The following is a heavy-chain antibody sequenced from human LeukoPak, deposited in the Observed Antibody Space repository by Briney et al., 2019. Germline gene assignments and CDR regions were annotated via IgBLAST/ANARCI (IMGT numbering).Heavy chain of an antibody. D-gene: IGHD2-15*01. J-gene: IGHJ4*02. V-gene: IGHV3-9*01. CDR1: GFTFDDYA. CDR2: ISWNSGSI. Sequence: GGSLRLSCAASGFTFDDYAMHWVRQAPGKGLEWVSGISWNSGSIDYADSVKGRFTISRDNAKNSLYLQMNSLRPEDTALYYCAKSQSGYFDYWGQGTQVTVSS. CDR3: AKSQSGYFDY.